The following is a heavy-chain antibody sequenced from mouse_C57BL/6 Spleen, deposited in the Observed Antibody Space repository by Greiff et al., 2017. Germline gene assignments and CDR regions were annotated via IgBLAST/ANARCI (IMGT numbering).Heavy chain of an antibody. V-gene: IGHV1-69*01. CDR2: IDPSDSYT. Sequence: QVQLKQPGAELVMPGASVKLSCKASGYTFTSYWMHWVKLRPGQGLEWIGEIDPSDSYTNYNQKFKGKSTLTVDKSSSTAYMQLSSLTSEDSAVYYCARRGYGNSYFDYWGQGTTLTVSS. J-gene: IGHJ2*01. CDR3: ARRGYGNSYFDY. D-gene: IGHD2-1*01. CDR1: GYTFTSYW.